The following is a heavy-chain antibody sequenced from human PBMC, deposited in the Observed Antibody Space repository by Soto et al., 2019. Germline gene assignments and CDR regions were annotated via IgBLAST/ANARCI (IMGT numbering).Heavy chain of an antibody. CDR2: MNPNSGNT. Sequence: QVQLVQSGAEVKKPGASVKVSCKASGYTFTSYDINWVRQATGQGLEWMGWMNPNSGNTGYAQKFQGRVTMTRNTSISTAYMELSSLRSEDTAVYSCARVSSGYCSGGSCYRSEAFDIWGQGTMVTVSS. V-gene: IGHV1-8*01. CDR3: ARVSSGYCSGGSCYRSEAFDI. CDR1: GYTFTSYD. J-gene: IGHJ3*02. D-gene: IGHD2-15*01.